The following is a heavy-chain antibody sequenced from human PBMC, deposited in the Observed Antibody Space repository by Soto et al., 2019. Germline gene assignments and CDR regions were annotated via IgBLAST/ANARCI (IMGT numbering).Heavy chain of an antibody. V-gene: IGHV1-8*02. D-gene: IGHD3-22*01. CDR2: MNPNSGNT. Sequence: ASVKVSSKASGYTFTSYALSSLRHSPGQGLEWMGWMNPNSGNTGYAQKFQGRVTMTRNTSISTAYMELSSLRSEDTAVYYCAREAYYDSSGYWLPFDTWGQGTLVTVYS. CDR3: AREAYYDSSGYWLPFDT. J-gene: IGHJ5*02. CDR1: GYTFTSYA.